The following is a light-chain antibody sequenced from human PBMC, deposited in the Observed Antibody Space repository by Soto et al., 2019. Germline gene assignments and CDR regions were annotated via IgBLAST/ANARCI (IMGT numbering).Light chain of an antibody. CDR1: QGISNG. CDR2: AAS. V-gene: IGKV1-27*01. J-gene: IGKJ5*01. CDR3: QKHNSAPHT. Sequence: DIQMTQSPSSLSASVGDRVTITCRASQGISNGLAWYQQKPGKVPKLLIYAASTLQPGVPSRFSGSGSGTDFTLTISSLQPEDVATYYCQKHNSAPHTFGQGTRPEIK.